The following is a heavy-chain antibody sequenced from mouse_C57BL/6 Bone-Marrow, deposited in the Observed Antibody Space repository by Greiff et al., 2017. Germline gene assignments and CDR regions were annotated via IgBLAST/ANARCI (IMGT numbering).Heavy chain of an antibody. D-gene: IGHD1-1*02. CDR1: GFNIKDDY. CDR2: IDPENGDT. V-gene: IGHV14-4*01. J-gene: IGHJ4*01. Sequence: DVKLQESGAELVRPGASVKLSCTASGFNIKDDYMHWVKQRPEQGLEWIGWIDPENGDTEYASKFQGKATITADTSSNTAYLQLSSLTSEDTAVYYCTTDYGWAMDYWGQGTSVTVSS. CDR3: TTDYGWAMDY.